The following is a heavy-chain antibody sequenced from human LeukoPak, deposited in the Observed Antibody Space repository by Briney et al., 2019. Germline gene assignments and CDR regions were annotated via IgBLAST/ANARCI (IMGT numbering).Heavy chain of an antibody. V-gene: IGHV4-34*01. CDR3: ARWDVEMADGNFDY. CDR2: INHSGST. D-gene: IGHD5-24*01. Sequence: PSETLSLTCAVYGGSFSGYYWSWIRQPPGKGLEWIGEINHSGSTNYNPSLKSRVTISVDTSKNQFSLKLSSVTAADTAVYYCARWDVEMADGNFDYWGQGTLVTVSS. CDR1: GGSFSGYY. J-gene: IGHJ4*02.